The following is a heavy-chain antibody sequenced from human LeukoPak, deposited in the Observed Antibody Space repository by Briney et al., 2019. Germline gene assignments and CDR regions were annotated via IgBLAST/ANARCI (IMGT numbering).Heavy chain of an antibody. J-gene: IGHJ4*02. CDR1: GXSISSSAY. CDR2: IYYSKNT. V-gene: IGHV4-39*01. Sequence: PSETLSLTCTVSGXSISSSAYWGWIRQPPGKGLECFGSIYYSKNTYYNPSLKSRVTISADTSKNQFSLTLGSVSATDTAVYYCVSPRGFSYGYFDYWGQGTLVTVSS. D-gene: IGHD5-18*01. CDR3: VSPRGFSYGYFDY.